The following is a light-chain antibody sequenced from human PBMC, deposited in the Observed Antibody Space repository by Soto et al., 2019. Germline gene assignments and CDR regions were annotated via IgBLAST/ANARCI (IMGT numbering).Light chain of an antibody. CDR1: QSIGTY. CDR2: KAS. Sequence: DIQMTQSPSTLSASVGDRVTITCRASQSIGTYLAWYQQKPGKAPKFLIYKASSLEIGVPSRFRGSGSGTEFSLTISSLQFDDSAIYYCQQYVSLPITFGQGTRLEIK. J-gene: IGKJ5*01. CDR3: QQYVSLPIT. V-gene: IGKV1-5*03.